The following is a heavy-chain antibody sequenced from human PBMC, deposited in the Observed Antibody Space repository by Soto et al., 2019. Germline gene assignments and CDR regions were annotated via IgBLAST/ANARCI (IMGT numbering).Heavy chain of an antibody. V-gene: IGHV1-2*04. J-gene: IGHJ4*02. D-gene: IGHD6-19*01. CDR2: INPNSGGT. Sequence: ASVKVSCKASGYTFTGYYMHWVRQAPGQGLEWMGWINPNSGGTNYAQKFQGWVTMTRDTSISTAYMELSRLRSDDTAVYYCARDYSSGWYNLDYWGQGTLVTVSS. CDR3: ARDYSSGWYNLDY. CDR1: GYTFTGYY.